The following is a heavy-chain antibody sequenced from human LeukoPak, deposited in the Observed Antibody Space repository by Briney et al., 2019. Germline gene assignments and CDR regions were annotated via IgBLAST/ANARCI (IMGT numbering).Heavy chain of an antibody. V-gene: IGHV1-18*01. J-gene: IGHJ4*02. Sequence: ASVKVSCKTSGYTFSDYGISWVRQAPGQGLEVMGWISGYNGNTDYAEKFQGRVTMTTDTSTSTVYMEVRSLRSDDTAVYYCAREQYSSSWYAKQVDYWGQGTLVTVSS. CDR3: AREQYSSSWYAKQVDY. CDR2: ISGYNGNT. D-gene: IGHD6-13*01. CDR1: GYTFSDYG.